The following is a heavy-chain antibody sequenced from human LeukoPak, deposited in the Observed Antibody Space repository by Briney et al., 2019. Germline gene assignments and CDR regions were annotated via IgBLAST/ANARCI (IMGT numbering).Heavy chain of an antibody. D-gene: IGHD6-19*01. CDR3: AKCVTSVWYDY. CDR1: GFTFSSYS. Sequence: GGSLRLSCAASGFTFSSYSMNWVRQAPGKGLEWVSYISSSSSTIYYADSVKGRFTISRDNAKNSLYLQMNSLRAEDTAVYFCAKCVTSVWYDYWGQGALVTVSS. J-gene: IGHJ4*02. CDR2: ISSSSSTI. V-gene: IGHV3-48*04.